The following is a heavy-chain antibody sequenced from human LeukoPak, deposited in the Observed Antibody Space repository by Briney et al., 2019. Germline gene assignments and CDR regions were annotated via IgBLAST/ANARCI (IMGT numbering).Heavy chain of an antibody. D-gene: IGHD3-3*01. CDR3: AAQTRHYDFWSGSPPYYYYYMDV. CDR2: IYYSGST. V-gene: IGHV4-59*01. CDR1: GGSISSYY. Sequence: SETLSLTCTVSGGSISSYYWSWIRQPPGKGLEWIGYIYYSGSTNYNPSLKSRVTISVDTSKNQFSLKLSSVTAADTAVYYCAAQTRHYDFWSGSPPYYYYYMDVWGKGTTVTVSS. J-gene: IGHJ6*03.